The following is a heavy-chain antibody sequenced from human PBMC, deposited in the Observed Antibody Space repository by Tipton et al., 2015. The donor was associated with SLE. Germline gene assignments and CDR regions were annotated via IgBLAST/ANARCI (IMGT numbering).Heavy chain of an antibody. D-gene: IGHD6-13*01. CDR2: ISWNSGSI. CDR1: GFTFDDYA. CDR3: ARGYSSYWFDP. J-gene: IGHJ5*02. Sequence: SLRLSCAASGFTFDDYAMHWVRQAPGKGLEWVSGISWNSGSIGYADSVKGRFTISRDNAKNTPYLQMNSLRAEDTAVYYCARGYSSYWFDPWGQGTLVTVSS. V-gene: IGHV3-9*01.